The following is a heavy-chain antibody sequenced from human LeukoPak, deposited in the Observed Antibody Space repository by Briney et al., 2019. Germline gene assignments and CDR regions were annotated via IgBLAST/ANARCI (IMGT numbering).Heavy chain of an antibody. CDR3: ARQELTHLYFIDN. CDR1: GGSFSGYY. D-gene: IGHD1-26*01. CDR2: IYYTGST. J-gene: IGHJ4*02. Sequence: SETLSLTCAVNGGSFSGYYWSGIRQPPGKGLEWIGYIYYTGSTNYNPSLKSRVTISVDTSNIQFALTLSSVTAADTAESVCARQELTHLYFIDNWGQGTLVTVSS. V-gene: IGHV4-59*01.